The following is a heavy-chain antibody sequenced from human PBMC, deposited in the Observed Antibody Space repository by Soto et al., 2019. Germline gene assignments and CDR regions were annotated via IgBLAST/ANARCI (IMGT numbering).Heavy chain of an antibody. CDR2: INHSGST. V-gene: IGHV4-34*01. J-gene: IGHJ5*02. CDR3: ARGPGLLWFGES. Sequence: QVQLQQRGAGLLKPSETLSLTCAVYGGSFSGYYWSWIRQPPGKGLEWIGEINHSGSTNYNPSLKSRVTISVDPSKDQFSLKLSSVAAADTAVYYWARGPGLLWFGESWGQGTLVTVSS. D-gene: IGHD3-10*01. CDR1: GGSFSGYY.